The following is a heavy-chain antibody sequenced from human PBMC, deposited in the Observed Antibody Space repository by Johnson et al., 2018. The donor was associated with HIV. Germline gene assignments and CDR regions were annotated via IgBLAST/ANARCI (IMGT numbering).Heavy chain of an antibody. CDR2: ISYDGTNK. V-gene: IGHV3-30-3*01. Sequence: QVRLVESGGGVVQPGRSLRLSCAASGFTFSSYAMHWVRQAPGKGLEWVASISYDGTNKYYADSVQGRFTISRDNSKNTLYLQMNSLRAEDTAVYYCARDEPIVVVVAAIGDAFDIWGQGTMVTVSS. CDR1: GFTFSSYA. D-gene: IGHD2-15*01. J-gene: IGHJ3*02. CDR3: ARDEPIVVVVAAIGDAFDI.